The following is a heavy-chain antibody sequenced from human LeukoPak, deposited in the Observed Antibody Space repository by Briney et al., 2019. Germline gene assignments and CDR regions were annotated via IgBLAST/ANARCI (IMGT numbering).Heavy chain of an antibody. CDR3: AREIRYFDWLFQRHDAFDI. CDR1: GGSFSGYY. D-gene: IGHD3-9*01. V-gene: IGHV4-34*01. J-gene: IGHJ3*02. CDR2: INRSGST. Sequence: TSETLSLTCAVYGGSFSGYYWSWIRQPPGKGLEWIGEINRSGSTNYNPSLKSRVTISVDTSKNQFSPKLSSVTAADTAVYYCAREIRYFDWLFQRHDAFDIWGQGTMVTVSS.